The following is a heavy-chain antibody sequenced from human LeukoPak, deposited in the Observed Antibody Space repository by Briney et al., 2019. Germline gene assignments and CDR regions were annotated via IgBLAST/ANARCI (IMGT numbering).Heavy chain of an antibody. J-gene: IGHJ4*02. Sequence: GASVKVSCKASGYTFTSYAMNWVRQAPGQGLEWMGWINTNTGNPTYAQGFTGRFVFSLDTSVSTAYLQISSLKAEDTAVYYCATRIGPTYSSSWYSFDYWGQGTLVTVSS. CDR1: GYTFTSYA. D-gene: IGHD6-13*01. CDR3: ATRIGPTYSSSWYSFDY. CDR2: INTNTGNP. V-gene: IGHV7-4-1*02.